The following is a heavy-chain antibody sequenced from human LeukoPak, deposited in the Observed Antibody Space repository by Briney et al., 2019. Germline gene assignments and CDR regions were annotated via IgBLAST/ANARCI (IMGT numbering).Heavy chain of an antibody. CDR3: ARDPYSSSWYGSYYYGMDV. J-gene: IGHJ6*02. Sequence: GGSLRVSCAASGFTFSSYAMHWVRQAPGKGLEWVAVISYDGSNKYYADSVKGRFTISRDNSKNTLYLQMNSLRAEDTAVYYCARDPYSSSWYGSYYYGMDVWGQGTTVTVSS. D-gene: IGHD6-13*01. CDR1: GFTFSSYA. CDR2: ISYDGSNK. V-gene: IGHV3-30*04.